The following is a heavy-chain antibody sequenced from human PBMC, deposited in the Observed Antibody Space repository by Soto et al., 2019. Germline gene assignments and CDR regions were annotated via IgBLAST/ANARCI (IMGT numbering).Heavy chain of an antibody. V-gene: IGHV1-2*02. CDR1: GYTFTGRY. J-gene: IGHJ4*02. CDR3: ARGLGGSSSYLGY. D-gene: IGHD6-6*01. CDR2: IHPASGGA. Sequence: ASVKVSCKASGYTFTGRYIHWLRQAPRQGLAWMGWIHPASGGATYAQKFQGRVSLTRDTCNSIAYMELSSLRSDDTDVYFCARGLGGSSSYLGYWGQGTPVTVSS.